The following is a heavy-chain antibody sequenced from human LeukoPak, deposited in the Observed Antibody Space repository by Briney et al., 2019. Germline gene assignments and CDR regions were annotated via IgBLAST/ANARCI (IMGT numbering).Heavy chain of an antibody. CDR2: INYSGTT. J-gene: IGHJ6*03. Sequence: PSETLSLTCSVSGDSFSSSSYYWGWIRQPPGKGLEWSGSINYSGTTNYNPSLKSRVTISVDTSKNQISLRLSSVTGADTAVYYCARLSIVGATSSYYMDVWGKGTTVTVSS. V-gene: IGHV4-39*01. CDR1: GDSFSSSSYY. CDR3: ARLSIVGATSSYYMDV. D-gene: IGHD1-26*01.